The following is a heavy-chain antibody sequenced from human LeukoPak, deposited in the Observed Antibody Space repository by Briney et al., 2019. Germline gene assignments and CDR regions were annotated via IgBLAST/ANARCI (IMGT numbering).Heavy chain of an antibody. J-gene: IGHJ4*02. D-gene: IGHD3-22*01. Sequence: GGSLILSCAASGFTLSSYGMHWVRQAPGKGLEWVAVISYDGSNKYYADSVKGRFTISRDNSKNTLYLQMNSLRAEDTAVYYCAKGLGYYYDSSGTRSPFDYWGQGTLVTVSS. V-gene: IGHV3-30*18. CDR2: ISYDGSNK. CDR3: AKGLGYYYDSSGTRSPFDY. CDR1: GFTLSSYG.